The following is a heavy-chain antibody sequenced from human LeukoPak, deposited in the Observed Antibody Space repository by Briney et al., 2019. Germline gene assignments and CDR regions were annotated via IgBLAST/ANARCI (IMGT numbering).Heavy chain of an antibody. CDR1: GFTFSSYS. V-gene: IGHV3-48*02. D-gene: IGHD6-13*01. J-gene: IGHJ4*02. CDR3: ARGYSALDY. Sequence: GGSLRLSCAASGFTFSSYSMNWVGQAPGKGLEWVSYISSNSITIYYADSVKGRFTISRDSAKNSLYLQMNSLRDEDTAVYYCARGYSALDYWGQGTLVTVSS. CDR2: ISSNSITI.